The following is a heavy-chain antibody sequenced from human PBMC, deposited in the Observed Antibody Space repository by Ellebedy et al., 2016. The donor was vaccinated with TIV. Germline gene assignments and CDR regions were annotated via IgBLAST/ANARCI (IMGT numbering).Heavy chain of an antibody. CDR3: ARRAEYGDYVDY. CDR2: INAGNGNT. J-gene: IGHJ4*02. CDR1: GYTFTNYS. Sequence: AASVKVSCKASGYTFTNYSMHWVRQPPGQRLEWMGWINAGNGNTKYSQKFQGRVTITRDTSATTDYMEVSSLRSEDTAVYHCARRAEYGDYVDYWGQGTLVTVSS. D-gene: IGHD4-17*01. V-gene: IGHV1-3*01.